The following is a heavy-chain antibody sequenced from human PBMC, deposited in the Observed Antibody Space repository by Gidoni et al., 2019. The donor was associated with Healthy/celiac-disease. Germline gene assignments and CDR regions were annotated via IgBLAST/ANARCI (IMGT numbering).Heavy chain of an antibody. CDR3: AARQWIHDAFDI. D-gene: IGHD2-2*03. J-gene: IGHJ3*02. CDR2: IYYSGST. Sequence: IRQPPGKGLEWIGYIYYSGSTYYNPSLKSRVTISVDTSKNQFSLKLRSVTAADTAVYYCAARQWIHDAFDIWGQGTMVTVSS. V-gene: IGHV4-30-4*01.